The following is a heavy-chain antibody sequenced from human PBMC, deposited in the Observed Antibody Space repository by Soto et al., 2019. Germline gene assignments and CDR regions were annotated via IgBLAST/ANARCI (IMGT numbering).Heavy chain of an antibody. J-gene: IGHJ4*02. Sequence: QVQLQESGPGLVKPSETLSLTCTVSGGSVSSGSYYWSWIRQTPGKGLEWIGYIYYSGSTNYNPSRNGGVTISVATSKNQFSLKLSSVTAADTAVYYCANYPTTVTSDYWGQGTLVTVSS. V-gene: IGHV4-61*01. CDR1: GGSVSSGSYY. CDR2: IYYSGST. D-gene: IGHD4-17*01. CDR3: ANYPTTVTSDY.